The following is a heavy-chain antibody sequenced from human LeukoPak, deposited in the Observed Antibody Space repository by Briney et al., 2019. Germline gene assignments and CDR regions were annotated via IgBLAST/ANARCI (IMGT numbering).Heavy chain of an antibody. CDR1: GFTFSSYW. J-gene: IGHJ6*04. D-gene: IGHD3-3*01. CDR2: IKQDGGEK. CDR3: ARDKNRITFFGVDYYYFMDV. V-gene: IGHV3-7*03. Sequence: AGGSLRLSCAASGFTFSSYWMSWVRQAPGKGLEWVANIKQDGGEKHYVDSVKGRFTISRDNAKNSLYLQMNSLRAEDTAVYYCARDKNRITFFGVDYYYFMDVWGKGTTVTVSS.